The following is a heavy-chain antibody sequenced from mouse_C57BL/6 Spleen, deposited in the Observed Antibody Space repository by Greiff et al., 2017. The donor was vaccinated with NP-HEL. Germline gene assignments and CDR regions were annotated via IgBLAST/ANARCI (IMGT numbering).Heavy chain of an antibody. Sequence: EVQRVESGGGLVQPGGSLKLSCAASGFTFSDYYMYWVRQTPEKRLEWVAYISNGGGSTYYPDTVKGRFTISRDNAKNTLYLQMSRLKSEDTAMYYCASSYYYSNFYYAMDYWGQGTSVTVSS. D-gene: IGHD2-5*01. V-gene: IGHV5-12*01. J-gene: IGHJ4*01. CDR1: GFTFSDYY. CDR3: ASSYYYSNFYYAMDY. CDR2: ISNGGGST.